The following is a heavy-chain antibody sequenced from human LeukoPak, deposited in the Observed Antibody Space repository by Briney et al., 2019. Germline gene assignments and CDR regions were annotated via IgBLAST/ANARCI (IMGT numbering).Heavy chain of an antibody. CDR3: ARHGRGYSYGYLFDY. CDR1: GGSISSYY. J-gene: IGHJ4*02. V-gene: IGHV4-59*08. CDR2: IYYSGST. D-gene: IGHD5-18*01. Sequence: SETLSLTCTVSGGSISSYYWSWIRQPPGKGLEWIGYIYYSGSTNYNPSPKSRVTISVDTSKNQFSLKLSSVTAADTAVYYCARHGRGYSYGYLFDYWGQGTLVTVSS.